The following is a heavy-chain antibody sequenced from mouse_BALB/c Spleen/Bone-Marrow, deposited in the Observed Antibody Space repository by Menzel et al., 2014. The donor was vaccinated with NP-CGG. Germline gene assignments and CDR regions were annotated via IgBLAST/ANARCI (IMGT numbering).Heavy chain of an antibody. D-gene: IGHD1-1*02. Sequence: EVKLMEFGGGLMKPGGSLKLSCAASGFTFSDYYMYWVRQTPEKRLEWVATISDGGTYSYYADSVKGRSTISRDNAKSNLYLQMNSLKSEDTAMYYCARDMGDYWGQGTTLTVSS. CDR1: GFTFSDYY. V-gene: IGHV5-4*02. CDR3: ARDMGDY. CDR2: ISDGGTYS. J-gene: IGHJ2*01.